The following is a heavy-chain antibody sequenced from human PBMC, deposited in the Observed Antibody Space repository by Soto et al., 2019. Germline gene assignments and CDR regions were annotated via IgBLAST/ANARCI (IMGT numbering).Heavy chain of an antibody. Sequence: PSETLSLTCSVSGAALNSGNYYWSWIRPVPGKGLEWIGHIYVTGAVDYNPSLRDRITISQDTSERQFSLNLRLVTAADTAVYYCARLRSATKIYKWFDPWGQGTLDTVSS. D-gene: IGHD2-15*01. CDR1: GAALNSGNYY. CDR2: IYVTGAV. V-gene: IGHV4-31*03. CDR3: ARLRSATKIYKWFDP. J-gene: IGHJ5*02.